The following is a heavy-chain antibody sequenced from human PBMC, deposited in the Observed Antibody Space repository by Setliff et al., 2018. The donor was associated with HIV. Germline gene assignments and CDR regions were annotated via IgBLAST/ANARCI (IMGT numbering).Heavy chain of an antibody. D-gene: IGHD4-17*01. CDR1: GWSFSGYF. CDR3: ARDPYPYGDYGDWYFDL. V-gene: IGHV3-11*04. CDR2: ISSSGSTI. J-gene: IGHJ2*01. Sequence: LSLTCTVYGWSFSGYFWSWIRQTPGKGLEWVSYISSSGSTIYYADSVKGRFTISRDNAKNSLYLQMNSLRAEDTAVYYCARDPYPYGDYGDWYFDLWGRGTMVTVSS.